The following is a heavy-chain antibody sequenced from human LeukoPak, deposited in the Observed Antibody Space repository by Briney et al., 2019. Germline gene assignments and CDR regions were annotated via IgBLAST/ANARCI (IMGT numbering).Heavy chain of an antibody. CDR1: GYIFNIYG. CDR3: ARSPPSTGYDRFDT. CDR2: ISAFNGNT. Sequence: ASVKVSCKASGYIFNIYGISWVAQAPGQGLEWMGWISAFNGNTNYARNFQDRVTMTTYTSTSTAYMELTSLSSDDTAVYYCARSPPSTGYDRFDTWGQGTLVTVSS. D-gene: IGHD5-12*01. J-gene: IGHJ4*02. V-gene: IGHV1-18*01.